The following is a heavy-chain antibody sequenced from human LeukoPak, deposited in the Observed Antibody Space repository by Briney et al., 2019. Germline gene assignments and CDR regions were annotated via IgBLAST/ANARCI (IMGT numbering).Heavy chain of an antibody. Sequence: GSLRLSCAASGFTFSNAWMTWVRQAPGKGLEWVGRIKSKTDDGTTDYAAPVKGRFTISRDDSKNTLYLLMNSLKTEDTAVYYCTTDLGDYNFWSGFYTGNYWGQGTLVTVSS. CDR2: IKSKTDDGTT. V-gene: IGHV3-15*01. D-gene: IGHD3-3*01. CDR1: GFTFSNAW. CDR3: TTDLGDYNFWSGFYTGNY. J-gene: IGHJ4*02.